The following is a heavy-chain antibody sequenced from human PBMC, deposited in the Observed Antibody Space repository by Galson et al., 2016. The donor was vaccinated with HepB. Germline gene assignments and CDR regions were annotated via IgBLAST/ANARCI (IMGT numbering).Heavy chain of an antibody. J-gene: IGHJ2*01. CDR2: ISGSGGST. D-gene: IGHD4-17*01. CDR3: ATSVYGDYRFDDWYFDL. V-gene: IGHV3-23*01. Sequence: SLRLSCAASGFTFSSYAMSWVRQAPGKGLEWVSAISGSGGSTYYADSVKGRFTISRDNSKNTLYLQMNSLRAGDTAVYYCATSVYGDYRFDDWYFDLWGRGTLVTVSS. CDR1: GFTFSSYA.